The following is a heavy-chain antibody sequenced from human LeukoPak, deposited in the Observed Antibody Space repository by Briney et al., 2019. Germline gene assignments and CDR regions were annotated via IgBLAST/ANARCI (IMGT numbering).Heavy chain of an antibody. D-gene: IGHD3-10*01. V-gene: IGHV1-18*01. CDR3: ARARYPGSLGY. J-gene: IGHJ4*02. CDR1: GGTFSSYA. Sequence: ASVKVSCKASGGTFSSYAISWVRQAPGQGLEWMGWISAYNGNTNYAQKLQGRVTMTTDTSTSTAYMELRSLRSDDTAVYYCARARYPGSLGYWGQGTLVTVSS. CDR2: ISAYNGNT.